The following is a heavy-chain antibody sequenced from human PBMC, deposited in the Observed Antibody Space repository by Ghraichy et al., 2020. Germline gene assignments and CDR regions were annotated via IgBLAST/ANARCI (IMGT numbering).Heavy chain of an antibody. CDR3: TTEEERVFGVVIMYYYYYMDV. Sequence: GGSLRLSCAASGFTFSNAWMSWVRQAPGKGLEWVGRIKSKTDGGTTDYAAPVKGRFTISRDDSKNTLYLQMNSLKTEDTAVYYCTTEEERVFGVVIMYYYYYMDVWGKGTTVTVSS. J-gene: IGHJ6*03. CDR1: GFTFSNAW. V-gene: IGHV3-15*01. CDR2: IKSKTDGGTT. D-gene: IGHD3-3*01.